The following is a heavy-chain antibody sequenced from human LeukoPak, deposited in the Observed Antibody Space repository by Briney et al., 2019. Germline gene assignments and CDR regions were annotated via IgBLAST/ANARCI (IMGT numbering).Heavy chain of an antibody. CDR3: VRDWGYDSSGYWQKYFDT. D-gene: IGHD3-22*01. CDR2: INSDGSNT. CDR1: GFTFSSYE. J-gene: IGHJ4*02. V-gene: IGHV3-74*01. Sequence: GGSLRLSCAASGFTFSSYEMNWVLQAPGKGLVWVSRINSDGSNTNYADSVKGRFTLSRDNAENTLYLQMNSLRAEDTAVYYCVRDWGYDSSGYWQKYFDTWGQGTLVTVSS.